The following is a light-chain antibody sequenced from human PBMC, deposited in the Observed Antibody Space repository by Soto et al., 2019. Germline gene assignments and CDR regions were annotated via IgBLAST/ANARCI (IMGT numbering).Light chain of an antibody. J-gene: IGLJ2*01. V-gene: IGLV1-36*01. CDR3: AAWDDSLNGPV. CDR1: SSNIGAGFD. Sequence: QSVLTQPPSVSGAPGQRVTISCTGSSSNIGAGFDVHWYHQIAGTAPKLLIYYDDLVPSGVSDRFSGSKSGTSASLAIRGLQSEDEADYYCAAWDDSLNGPVFGGGTKLTVL. CDR2: YDD.